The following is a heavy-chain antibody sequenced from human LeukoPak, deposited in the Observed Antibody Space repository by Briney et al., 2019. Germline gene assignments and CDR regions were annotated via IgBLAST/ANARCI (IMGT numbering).Heavy chain of an antibody. D-gene: IGHD4-17*01. CDR2: IKQDGSEK. J-gene: IGHJ2*01. CDR1: GFTFSSYW. CDR3: ARETTVTTFHWYFDL. Sequence: GGSLRLSCAASGFTFSSYWMSWVRQAPGKGLEWVANIKQDGSEKYYVDSVKGRFTISRDNAKNSLYLQMNSLRAEDTAVYNCARETTVTTFHWYFDLWGRGTLVTVSS. V-gene: IGHV3-7*03.